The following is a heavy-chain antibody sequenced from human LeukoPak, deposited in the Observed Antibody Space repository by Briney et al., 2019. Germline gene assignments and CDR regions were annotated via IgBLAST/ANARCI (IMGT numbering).Heavy chain of an antibody. CDR1: GGSISSYY. D-gene: IGHD4-11*01. CDR3: ARLMTTYNWFDP. J-gene: IGHJ5*02. CDR2: MYYSGST. Sequence: ASETLSLTCTVSGGSISSYYWSWIRQPPGKGLEWIGYMYYSGSTNYNPSLKSRVTISVDTSKNQFSLKLSSVTAADTAVYYCARLMTTYNWFDPWGQGTLVTVSS. V-gene: IGHV4-59*08.